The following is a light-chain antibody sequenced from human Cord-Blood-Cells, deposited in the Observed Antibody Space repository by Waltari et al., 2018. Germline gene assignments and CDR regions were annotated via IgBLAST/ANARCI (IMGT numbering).Light chain of an antibody. V-gene: IGKV1-33*01. CDR2: DAS. Sequence: DIQMTQSPSSLSASVGDRVTITCQASQDISNYLNWYQQKPGKAPKLLIYDASTLETWVPSRFSGSGSGTDFTFTISSLQPEDIATYYCQQYDNLPLTFGGGTKVEIK. J-gene: IGKJ4*01. CDR3: QQYDNLPLT. CDR1: QDISNY.